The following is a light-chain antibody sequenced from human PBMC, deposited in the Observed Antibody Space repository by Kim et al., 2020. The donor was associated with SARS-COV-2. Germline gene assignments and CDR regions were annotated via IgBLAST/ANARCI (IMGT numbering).Light chain of an antibody. CDR1: SVEVGGYDL. CDR3: SSYTRRSSYV. CDR2: DVH. V-gene: IGLV2-14*03. J-gene: IGLJ1*01. Sequence: GQSLTTSWTGASVEVGGYDLVSWYQHDPGKPPKLLISDVHQRPSGVSDRFSGSKSGNTGSLSISGLQAEDEADYSRSSYTRRSSYVFGTGTKVTVL.